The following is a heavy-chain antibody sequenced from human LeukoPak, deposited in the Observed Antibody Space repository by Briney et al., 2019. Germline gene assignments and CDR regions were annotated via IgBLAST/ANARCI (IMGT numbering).Heavy chain of an antibody. V-gene: IGHV4-59*01. Sequence: PSETLSLTCTASGGSISSYYWSWIRQPPGKGLEWIGYIYYSGSTSYNPSLKSRVTISIDTSKNQFSLKLSSVTAADTAVYYCARVGSASGRVWFDPWGRGTLVTVSS. CDR3: ARVGSASGRVWFDP. J-gene: IGHJ5*02. CDR1: GGSISSYY. D-gene: IGHD3-10*01. CDR2: IYYSGST.